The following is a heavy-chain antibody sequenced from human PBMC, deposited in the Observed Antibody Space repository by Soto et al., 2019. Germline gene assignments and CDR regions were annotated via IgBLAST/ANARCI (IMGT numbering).Heavy chain of an antibody. D-gene: IGHD3-3*01. V-gene: IGHV3-15*07. J-gene: IGHJ5*02. CDR2: IKSKTDGGTT. CDR3: TTDLYDFWSGYYGSFDP. CDR1: GFTFSNAW. Sequence: GGSLRLSCAASGFTFSNAWMNWVRQAPGKGLEWVGRIKSKTDGGTTDYAAPVKGRFTISRDDSKNTLYLQMNSLKTEDTAVYYCTTDLYDFWSGYYGSFDPWGQGTLVTVSS.